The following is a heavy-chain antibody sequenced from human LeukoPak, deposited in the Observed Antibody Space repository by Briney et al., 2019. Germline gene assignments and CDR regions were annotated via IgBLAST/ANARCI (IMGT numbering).Heavy chain of an antibody. CDR3: ASGRDGYNFLDY. J-gene: IGHJ4*02. Sequence: SETLSLTCTVSGGSISSYYWSWIRQPPGKGLEWIGYIYHSGSTYYNPSLKSRVTISVDRSKNQFSLKLSSVTAADTAVYYCASGRDGYNFLDYWGQGTLVTVSS. CDR2: IYHSGST. V-gene: IGHV4-59*12. D-gene: IGHD5-24*01. CDR1: GGSISSYY.